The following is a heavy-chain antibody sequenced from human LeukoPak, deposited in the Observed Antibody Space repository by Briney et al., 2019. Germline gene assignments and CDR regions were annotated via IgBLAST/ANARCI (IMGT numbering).Heavy chain of an antibody. Sequence: GGSLRLSCAASGFTFSSYSMNWVRQAPGKGLEWVSSISSSSSYIYYADSVKGRFTISRDNAKNSLYLQMNSLRAEDTAVYYCARLSHSSSSSAFDIWGQGTMVTVSS. J-gene: IGHJ3*02. CDR2: ISSSSSYI. V-gene: IGHV3-21*01. CDR1: GFTFSSYS. CDR3: ARLSHSSSSSAFDI. D-gene: IGHD6-6*01.